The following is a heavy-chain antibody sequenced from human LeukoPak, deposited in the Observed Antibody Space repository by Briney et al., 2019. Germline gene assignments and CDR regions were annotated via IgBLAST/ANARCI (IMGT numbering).Heavy chain of an antibody. V-gene: IGHV3-30*18. CDR2: ISYDGSNK. D-gene: IGHD3-9*01. Sequence: GGSLRLSCAASGFTFSSYGMHWVRQAPGKGLEWVAVISYDGSNKYYADSVKGRFTISRDSSKNTLYLQMNSLRAEDTAVYYCAKDSPRYFDWLSEGGGDYFDYWGQGTLVTVSS. CDR3: AKDSPRYFDWLSEGGGDYFDY. CDR1: GFTFSSYG. J-gene: IGHJ4*02.